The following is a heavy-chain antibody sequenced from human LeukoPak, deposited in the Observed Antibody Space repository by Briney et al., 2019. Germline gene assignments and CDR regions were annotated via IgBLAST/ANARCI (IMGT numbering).Heavy chain of an antibody. CDR2: ISSSGNTI. D-gene: IGHD4-17*01. V-gene: IGHV3-48*03. CDR1: GFTFSSYE. CDR3: ASAGHYGDYFYYYMDV. Sequence: GGSLRLSCAASGFTFSSYEMNWVRQAPGKGLVWVSYISSSGNTIYCADSVKGRFTISRDNAKNSLYLQMNSLRAEDTAVYYCASAGHYGDYFYYYMDVWGKGTTVTVSS. J-gene: IGHJ6*03.